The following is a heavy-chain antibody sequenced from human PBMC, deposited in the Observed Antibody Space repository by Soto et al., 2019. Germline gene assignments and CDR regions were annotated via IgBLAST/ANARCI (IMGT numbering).Heavy chain of an antibody. CDR1: GFTFSSYA. D-gene: IGHD6-13*01. CDR2: VSGSGGST. V-gene: IGHV3-23*01. Sequence: GGSLRLSCAASGFTFSSYAMSWVRQAPGKGLEEVSSVSGSGGSTYYAGSVKGRFTISRENAKNSLYLQMNSLRAGDTAVYYCARTAASEPYYYYMDVWGKGTTVTVSS. J-gene: IGHJ6*03. CDR3: ARTAASEPYYYYMDV.